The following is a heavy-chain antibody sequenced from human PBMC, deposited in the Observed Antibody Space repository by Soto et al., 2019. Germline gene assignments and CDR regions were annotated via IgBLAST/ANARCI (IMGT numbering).Heavy chain of an antibody. CDR1: GFTFTSYA. D-gene: IGHD1-20*01. CDR2: INAANGNT. J-gene: IGHJ6*03. CDR3: ARDRITDNYYYYYYMEV. V-gene: IGHV1-3*01. Sequence: ASVKVSCKASGFTFTSYAIHWVRQAPGQRLEWMGWINAANGNTESSQKFQGRVTITRDTSASTAYMELSSLRSEDTAEYYCARDRITDNYYYYYYMEVWGKGTTVTVSS.